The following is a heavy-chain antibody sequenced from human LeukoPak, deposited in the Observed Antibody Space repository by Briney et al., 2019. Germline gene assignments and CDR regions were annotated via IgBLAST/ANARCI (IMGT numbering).Heavy chain of an antibody. V-gene: IGHV3-23*01. CDR3: AKAGRFLEWLNFDY. J-gene: IGHJ4*02. Sequence: GGSLRLSCAASGFTFSNYAMTWVRQAPGKGLEWVSTLTGSGNDAYYADSVKGRFTISRDNSKNTLYLQMNSLRAEDTAVYYCAKAGRFLEWLNFDYWGQGTLVTVSS. CDR1: GFTFSNYA. D-gene: IGHD3-3*01. CDR2: LTGSGNDA.